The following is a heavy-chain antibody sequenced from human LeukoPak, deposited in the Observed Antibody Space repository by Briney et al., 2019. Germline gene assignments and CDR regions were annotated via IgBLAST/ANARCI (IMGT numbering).Heavy chain of an antibody. Sequence: ASVKVSCKASGYTFTGYYMHWVRQAPGQGLEWMGWINPNSGGTNYAQKFQGRVTMTRDTSISTAYMELSRLRSDDTAVYYCARAELYYYDSRTFDNWGQGTLVTVSS. CDR3: ARAELYYYDSRTFDN. CDR2: INPNSGGT. V-gene: IGHV1-2*02. CDR1: GYTFTGYY. D-gene: IGHD3-22*01. J-gene: IGHJ4*02.